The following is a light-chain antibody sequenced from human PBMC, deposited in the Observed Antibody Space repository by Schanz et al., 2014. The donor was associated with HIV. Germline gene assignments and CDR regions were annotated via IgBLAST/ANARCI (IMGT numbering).Light chain of an antibody. CDR2: GAS. J-gene: IGKJ1*01. CDR1: QSVSTM. V-gene: IGKV3-15*01. Sequence: DIVMTQSPATLSVPPGGTVTLSCRASQSVSTMLDWFQQKPGQAPRLLIYGASTRATGVPARFSGSGSGTEFTLTISSLQSEDFAVYYCQQYYSTPPTFGQGTKVEIK. CDR3: QQYYSTPPT.